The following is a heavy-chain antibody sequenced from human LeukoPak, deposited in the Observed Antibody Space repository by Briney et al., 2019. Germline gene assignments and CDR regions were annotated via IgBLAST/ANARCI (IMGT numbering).Heavy chain of an antibody. CDR2: IYPNSGKT. J-gene: IGHJ4*02. Sequence: GASVKVSCKASGYTFNTYAISWVRQAPGQGLEWMGWIYPNSGKTNHAQKFQGRVTMTTDTSTSTAYMEVRSLRSDDTAVYYCTRGVDDYVWGTYRDPFDYWGQGILITVSS. CDR1: GYTFNTYA. V-gene: IGHV1-18*01. CDR3: TRGVDDYVWGTYRDPFDY. D-gene: IGHD3-16*02.